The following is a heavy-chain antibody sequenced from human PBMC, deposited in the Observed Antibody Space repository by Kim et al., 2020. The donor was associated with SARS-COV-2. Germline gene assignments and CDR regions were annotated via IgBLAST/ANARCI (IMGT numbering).Heavy chain of an antibody. Sequence: QKFPGRVTITRDTSASTAYMELSSLRSEDTAVYYCARGGSSGWYAGWFDPWGQGTLVTVSS. D-gene: IGHD6-19*01. CDR3: ARGGSSGWYAGWFDP. J-gene: IGHJ5*02. V-gene: IGHV1-3*01.